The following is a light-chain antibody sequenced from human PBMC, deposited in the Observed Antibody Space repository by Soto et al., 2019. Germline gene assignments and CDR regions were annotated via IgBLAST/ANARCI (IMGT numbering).Light chain of an antibody. J-gene: IGKJ2*01. Sequence: DIQMTQSPSSLSTSVGDSVAITCQASQDIRNNLNWYQQKQGKAPKPLIYDASNLETGVPSRFSGSRSGTDVTLTISSLQPEDVATYYCQQFDELPRTFGQGTKLEIK. CDR2: DAS. CDR1: QDIRNN. V-gene: IGKV1-33*01. CDR3: QQFDELPRT.